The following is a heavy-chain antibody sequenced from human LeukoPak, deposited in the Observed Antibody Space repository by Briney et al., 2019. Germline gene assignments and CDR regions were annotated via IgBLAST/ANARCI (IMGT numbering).Heavy chain of an antibody. D-gene: IGHD3-10*01. V-gene: IGHV4-39*01. CDR2: IYYSGST. J-gene: IGHJ6*03. CDR3: ARHYLPGSGNYGYMDV. Sequence: SETLPLTCTVSGDSISSSSYYWGWIRQPPGKGLEWIGSIYYSGSTYYSPSLKSRVTISVDTSKNQFSLKLSSVTAADTAVYYCARHYLPGSGNYGYMDVWGKGTTVTVSS. CDR1: GDSISSSSYY.